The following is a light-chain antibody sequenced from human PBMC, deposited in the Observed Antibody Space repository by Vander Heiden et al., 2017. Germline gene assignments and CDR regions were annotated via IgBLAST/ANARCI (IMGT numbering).Light chain of an antibody. J-gene: IGKJ1*01. V-gene: IGKV1-9*01. CDR1: QGINSL. Sequence: DIQLTQSPSFLSASLGDRVTITCRASQGINSLLAWYQQKPGMAPKLLISDASILQSGVPSRISGSGSGTEFTLTISSLQPEDFATYYCQQLSTYPWTFGQGTKVDIK. CDR3: QQLSTYPWT. CDR2: DAS.